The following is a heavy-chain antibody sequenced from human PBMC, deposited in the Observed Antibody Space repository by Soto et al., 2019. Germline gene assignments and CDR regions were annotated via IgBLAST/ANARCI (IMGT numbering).Heavy chain of an antibody. V-gene: IGHV1-69*13. J-gene: IGHJ5*02. Sequence: GASLKVSCKASGGTFSSYAISWVRHAPGQGLEWMGGIIPIFGTANYAQKFQGRVTITADESTSTAYMELSSLRSEDTAVYYCARDRSVIDSSWFDPWGQRTLVSVSS. CDR1: GGTFSSYA. D-gene: IGHD3-22*01. CDR3: ARDRSVIDSSWFDP. CDR2: IIPIFGTA.